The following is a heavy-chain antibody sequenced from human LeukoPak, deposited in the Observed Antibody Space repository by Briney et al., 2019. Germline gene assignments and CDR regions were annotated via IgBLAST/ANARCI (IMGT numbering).Heavy chain of an antibody. D-gene: IGHD3-10*01. J-gene: IGHJ3*02. Sequence: PSETLSLTCTVSGGSISSYYWSWIRQPPGKGLEWIGYIYYSGSTNYNPSLKSRVTISVDTSKNQFSLKLSSVTAADTAVYYCARPTTYGSGRSHDAFDIRGQGTMVTVSS. V-gene: IGHV4-59*01. CDR3: ARPTTYGSGRSHDAFDI. CDR1: GGSISSYY. CDR2: IYYSGST.